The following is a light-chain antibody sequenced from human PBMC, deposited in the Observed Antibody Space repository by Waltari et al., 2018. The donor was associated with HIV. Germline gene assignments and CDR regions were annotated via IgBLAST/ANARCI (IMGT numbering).Light chain of an antibody. CDR1: SSNIGHNS. V-gene: IGLV1-51*01. CDR2: DKK. Sequence: QSVLTQPPSVSAAPGHKVTISCTGSSSNIGHNSVSWYQQLQGTAPKPLIYDKKKRPSGIPDRFSGAKSGTSATLGITGLQTGDEADYYCGTWDSSLSAGVFGGGTKLTVL. CDR3: GTWDSSLSAGV. J-gene: IGLJ3*02.